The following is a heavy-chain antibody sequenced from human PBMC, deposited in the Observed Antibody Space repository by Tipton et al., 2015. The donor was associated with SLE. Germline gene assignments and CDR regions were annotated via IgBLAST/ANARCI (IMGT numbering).Heavy chain of an antibody. CDR3: VRDPLHDYIQRKDWYFNL. CDR1: GGSISSNNFF. Sequence: TLSLTCTVSGGSISSNNFFWSWLRQHPGKGLEWIGYIYYSGSAFYNPSLKSRVTMSVDTSKNQFSLRVTSVTATDTAIYYCVRDPLHDYIQRKDWYFNLWGRGTLVTVSS. CDR2: IYYSGSA. J-gene: IGHJ2*01. V-gene: IGHV4-31*03. D-gene: IGHD4-11*01.